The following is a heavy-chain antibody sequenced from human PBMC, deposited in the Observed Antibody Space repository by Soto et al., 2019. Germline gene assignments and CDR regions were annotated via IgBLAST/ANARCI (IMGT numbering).Heavy chain of an antibody. J-gene: IGHJ3*02. CDR3: AKDMDPTVTPLACAFDI. D-gene: IGHD4-4*01. Sequence: HPGGSLRLSCAASGFTFSSYAMSWVRQAPGKGLEWVSAISGSGGSTYYADSVKGRFTISRDNSKNTLYLQMNSLRAEDTAVYYCAKDMDPTVTPLACAFDIWGQGTMVTVSS. CDR1: GFTFSSYA. CDR2: ISGSGGST. V-gene: IGHV3-23*01.